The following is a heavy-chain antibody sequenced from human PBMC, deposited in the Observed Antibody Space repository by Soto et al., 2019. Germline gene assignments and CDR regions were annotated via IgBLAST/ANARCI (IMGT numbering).Heavy chain of an antibody. Sequence: SETLSLTCAVYGGSFSGYYWSWIRQPPGKGLEWIGEINHSGSTNYNPSLKSRVTISVDTSKNQFPLKLSSVTAADTAVYYCARATLYDYGDYYSYNWFDPWGQGTLVTVSS. V-gene: IGHV4-34*01. CDR2: INHSGST. CDR1: GGSFSGYY. D-gene: IGHD4-17*01. CDR3: ARATLYDYGDYYSYNWFDP. J-gene: IGHJ5*02.